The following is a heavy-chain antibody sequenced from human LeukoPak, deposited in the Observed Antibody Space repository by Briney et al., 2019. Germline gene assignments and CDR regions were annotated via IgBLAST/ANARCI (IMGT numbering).Heavy chain of an antibody. V-gene: IGHV5-10-1*01. CDR2: IDPSDSYT. J-gene: IGHJ1*01. D-gene: IGHD3-9*01. Sequence: PGESLRISCKGSGYSFTSYWISWVRQMPGEGLEWMGRIDPSDSYTNYSPSFQGHVTISADKSISTAYLQWSSLKAPDTAMYYCARHASELRYFDWLYFQHWGQGTLVTVSS. CDR3: ARHASELRYFDWLYFQH. CDR1: GYSFTSYW.